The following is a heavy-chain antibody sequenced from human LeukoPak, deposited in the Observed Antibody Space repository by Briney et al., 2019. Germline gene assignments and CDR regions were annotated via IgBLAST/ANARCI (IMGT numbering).Heavy chain of an antibody. Sequence: SETLSLTCAVYGGSFSGYYWSWIRQPPGKGLEWIGEINHSGSTNYNPSLKSRVTISVDTSKNQLSLKLSSVTAADTAVYYCARSLPNPRFLEWLPKDYWGQGTLVTVSS. CDR2: INHSGST. V-gene: IGHV4-34*01. CDR3: ARSLPNPRFLEWLPKDY. CDR1: GGSFSGYY. D-gene: IGHD3-3*01. J-gene: IGHJ4*02.